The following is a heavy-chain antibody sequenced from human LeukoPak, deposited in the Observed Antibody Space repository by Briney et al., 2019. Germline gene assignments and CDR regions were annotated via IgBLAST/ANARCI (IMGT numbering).Heavy chain of an antibody. V-gene: IGHV3-74*01. CDR1: GFTFTTYW. CDR2: INSDGSIT. D-gene: IGHD5-18*01. J-gene: IGHJ6*02. Sequence: GGSLRLSCAASGFTFTTYWMHWVRQAPGKGLVWVSHINSDGSITSYADSVKGRFTISRDNTKNTLYLQMNSLRAEDTAVYYCARDAVDTANAVWGQGTTVTVSS. CDR3: ARDAVDTANAV.